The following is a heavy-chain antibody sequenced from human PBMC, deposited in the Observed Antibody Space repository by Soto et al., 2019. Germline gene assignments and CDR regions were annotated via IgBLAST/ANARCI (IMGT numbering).Heavy chain of an antibody. CDR3: ARTIAVAGYYFDY. CDR2: IYYSGST. J-gene: IGHJ4*02. CDR1: GGSISSYY. D-gene: IGHD6-19*01. Sequence: SETLSLTCTVSGGSISSYYWSWIRQPPGKGLEWIGYIYYSGSTNYNPSLKSRVIISVDTSKNQFSLKLSSVTAADTAVYYCARTIAVAGYYFDYWGQGTLVTVSS. V-gene: IGHV4-59*08.